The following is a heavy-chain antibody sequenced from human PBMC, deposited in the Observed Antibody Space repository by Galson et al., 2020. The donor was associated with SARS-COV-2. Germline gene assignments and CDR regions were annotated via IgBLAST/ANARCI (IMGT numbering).Heavy chain of an antibody. D-gene: IGHD1-26*01. CDR3: ARGRGGSYWPFDY. J-gene: IGHJ4*02. V-gene: IGHV3-30*04. CDR1: GFTFDDYA. CDR2: ISYDGSNK. Sequence: GGSLRLSCAASGFTFDDYAMHWVRQAPGKGLEWVAVISYDGSNKYYADSVKGRFTISRDNSKNTLYLQMNSLRAEDTAVYYCARGRGGSYWPFDYWGQGTLVTVSS.